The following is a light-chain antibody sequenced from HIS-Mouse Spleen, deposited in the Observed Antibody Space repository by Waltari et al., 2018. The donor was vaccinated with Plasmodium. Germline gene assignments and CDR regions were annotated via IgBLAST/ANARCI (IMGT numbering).Light chain of an antibody. CDR3: QQNYNTWT. V-gene: IGKV1-39*01. CDR2: AAS. J-gene: IGKJ1*01. Sequence: DIQMTQSPSSLSASVGDRVTITCRASQSISSYLNWYQQKPGKAPKLLIYAASSLQSGVPSRFSGSGSGTDFTLTISSLQPEDFATYYCQQNYNTWTFGQGTKEEIK. CDR1: QSISSY.